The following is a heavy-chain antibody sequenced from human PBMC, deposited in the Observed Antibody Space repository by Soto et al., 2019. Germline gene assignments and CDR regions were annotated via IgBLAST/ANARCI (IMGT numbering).Heavy chain of an antibody. D-gene: IGHD6-13*01. V-gene: IGHV1-2*04. Sequence: EQLVQSGAEMRKPGASVKVSCKASGFTFTDHQIHWVRQAPGQGLEWVGWINPNTGDAKVAQRFRGWVTMTTDRSIDTDYLELSSLTSDATAVYFCARDGAAADGDHGMDVWGRGTSVTVS. J-gene: IGHJ6*02. CDR1: GFTFTDHQ. CDR3: ARDGAAADGDHGMDV. CDR2: INPNTGDA.